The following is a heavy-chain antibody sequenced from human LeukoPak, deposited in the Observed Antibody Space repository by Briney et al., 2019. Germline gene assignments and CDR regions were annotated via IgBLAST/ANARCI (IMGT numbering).Heavy chain of an antibody. Sequence: GGSLRLSCTASGFTFSSYSMNWVRQASGKGPERVSSITSSSDYVYYADSVKGRFTISRDNAENSLHLQMNSLRADDTAVYYCAREFKSGYGMWAWSQGTLVTVSS. CDR1: GFTFSSYS. CDR2: ITSSSDYV. V-gene: IGHV3-21*01. D-gene: IGHD5-18*01. J-gene: IGHJ5*02. CDR3: AREFKSGYGMWA.